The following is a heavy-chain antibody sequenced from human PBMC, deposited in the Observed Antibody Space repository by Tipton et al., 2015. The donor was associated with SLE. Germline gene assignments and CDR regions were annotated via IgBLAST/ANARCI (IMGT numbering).Heavy chain of an antibody. Sequence: SLRLSCAASGFTFSSYAMSWVRQAPGKGLEWVSVIYSGGSTCYADSVKGRFTISRDNSKNTLYLQMNSLRAEDTAVYYCATGTGAVAGTVGFDYWGQGTLVTVSS. J-gene: IGHJ4*02. V-gene: IGHV3-23*03. CDR2: IYSGGST. CDR3: ATGTGAVAGTVGFDY. CDR1: GFTFSSYA. D-gene: IGHD6-19*01.